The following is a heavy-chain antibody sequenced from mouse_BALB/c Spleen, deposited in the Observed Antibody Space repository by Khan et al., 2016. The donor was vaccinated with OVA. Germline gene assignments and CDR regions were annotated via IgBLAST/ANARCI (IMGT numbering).Heavy chain of an antibody. Sequence: VRLQQSGAELVKPGASVKLSCTASGFNIKDSYMHWVKQRPEQGLEWIGRIAPANGYTKYDPKFQDKATITADTSSNISYLQLSSLTSDDTAVDYCAVPSYDRRNFDVWGAGTTVTVSS. J-gene: IGHJ1*01. CDR1: GFNIKDSY. CDR3: AVPSYDRRNFDV. CDR2: IAPANGYT. D-gene: IGHD2-3*01. V-gene: IGHV14-3*02.